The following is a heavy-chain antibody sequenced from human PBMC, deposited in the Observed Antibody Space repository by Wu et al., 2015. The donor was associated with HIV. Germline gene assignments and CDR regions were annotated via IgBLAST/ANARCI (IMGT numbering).Heavy chain of an antibody. CDR3: ARDGDYCSEINCNFRWFDP. Sequence: QVQLVQSETEVKKPGASMKVSCKASGYTFIGDYIHWVRQAPGQGLEWMGGIIPIFGTVNYAQKFQGRVTITTDASTNTAYLEMSRLTSEDTAIYYCARDGDYCSEINCNFRWFDPGAREPRSPSPQ. J-gene: IGHJ5*02. V-gene: IGHV1-69*01. D-gene: IGHD2-15*01. CDR1: GYTFIGDY. CDR2: IIPIFGTV.